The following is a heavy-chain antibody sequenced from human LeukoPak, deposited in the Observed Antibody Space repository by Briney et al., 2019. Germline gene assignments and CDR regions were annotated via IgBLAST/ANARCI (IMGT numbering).Heavy chain of an antibody. V-gene: IGHV3-23*01. D-gene: IGHD3-9*01. CDR1: GFTFNSYA. J-gene: IGHJ4*02. Sequence: GGSLRLSXAASGFTFNSYAMSWVSQAPGKGLEWVSTISGFGGSTYYADSVKGRFTISRDNSKNTLYLQMNSLRAEDTAVYYCATLRHYWGQGTLVTVSS. CDR2: ISGFGGST. CDR3: ATLRHY.